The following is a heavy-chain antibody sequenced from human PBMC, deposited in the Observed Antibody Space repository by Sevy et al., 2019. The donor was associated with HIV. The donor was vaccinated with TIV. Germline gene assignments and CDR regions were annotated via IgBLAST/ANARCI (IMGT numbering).Heavy chain of an antibody. V-gene: IGHV3-30*02. J-gene: IGHJ4*02. Sequence: GGSLRLSCAASGFTFSSYGMHWVRQAPGRGLEWVAFVRYSGSAKYYADSVKGRFTISRDYSKNTLYLEMNSLRAEDTAFYYCAKDQRGYLDYWGQGTLVTVSS. D-gene: IGHD6-25*01. CDR1: GFTFSSYG. CDR3: AKDQRGYLDY. CDR2: VRYSGSAK.